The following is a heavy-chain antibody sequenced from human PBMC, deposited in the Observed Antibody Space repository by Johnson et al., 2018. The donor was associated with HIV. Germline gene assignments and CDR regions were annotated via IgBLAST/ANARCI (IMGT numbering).Heavy chain of an antibody. CDR3: ARDYNGVFDV. CDR1: GFTFSSYG. CDR2: ISYDGSNK. D-gene: IGHD5-24*01. V-gene: IGHV3-30*03. J-gene: IGHJ3*01. Sequence: VQLVESGGGVVQPGRSLRLSCAASGFTFSSYGMHWVRQAPGKGLEWVAVISYDGSNKYYADSVKGRFTISRDNSKNTMSLQMNSLRAEDTAIYYCARDYNGVFDVWGQGTLVTVSS.